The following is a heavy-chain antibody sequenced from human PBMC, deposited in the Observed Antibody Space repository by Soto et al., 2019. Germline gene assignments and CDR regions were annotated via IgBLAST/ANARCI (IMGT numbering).Heavy chain of an antibody. J-gene: IGHJ5*02. CDR3: ARVKGAYGSGSFDP. CDR1: GFTFSSYS. D-gene: IGHD3-10*01. Sequence: GGSLRLSCAASGFTFSSYSMNWVRQAPGKGLEWVSSISSSSSYIYYADSVKGRFTISRDNAKNSLYLQMNSPRAEDTAVYYCARVKGAYGSGSFDPWGQGTLVTVSS. V-gene: IGHV3-21*01. CDR2: ISSSSSYI.